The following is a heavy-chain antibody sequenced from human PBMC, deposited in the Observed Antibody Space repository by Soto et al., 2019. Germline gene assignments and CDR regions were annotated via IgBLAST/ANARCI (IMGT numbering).Heavy chain of an antibody. CDR1: GGSISSGGYY. J-gene: IGHJ3*02. CDR2: IYYSGST. CDR3: ARTAVAAFQDIMVYAMLAFAI. Sequence: SETLSLTCTVSGGSISSGGYYWSWIRQHPGKGLEWIGYIYYSGSTYYNPSLKSRVTISVDTSKNQFSLKLSSVTAADTAVYYCARTAVAAFQDIMVYAMLAFAISGQGTMVTVSS. V-gene: IGHV4-31*03. D-gene: IGHD2-8*01.